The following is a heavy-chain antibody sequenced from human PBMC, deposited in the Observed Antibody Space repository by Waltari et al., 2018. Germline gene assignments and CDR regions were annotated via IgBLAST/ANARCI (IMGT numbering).Heavy chain of an antibody. CDR3: ARGDYGDYSLWYFDL. CDR2: INSDGSST. CDR1: GFTFSSYW. D-gene: IGHD4-17*01. V-gene: IGHV3-74*01. Sequence: EVQLVESGGGLVQPGGSLRLSCAASGFTFSSYWMHWVRQAPGKGRVWGSRINSDGSSTSYADSVKGRFTISRDNAKNTLYLQMNRLRAEDTAVYYCARGDYGDYSLWYFDLWGRGTLVTVSS. J-gene: IGHJ2*01.